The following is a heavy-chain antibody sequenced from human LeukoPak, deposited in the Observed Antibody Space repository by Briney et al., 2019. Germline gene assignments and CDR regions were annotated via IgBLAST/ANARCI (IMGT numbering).Heavy chain of an antibody. CDR3: TTDLGDYGDYIRE. D-gene: IGHD4-17*01. V-gene: IGHV3-15*01. Sequence: MSGGSLRLSCAASGFTFNNAWMSWIRQVPGKGLEWVGRIKSRSAGGTIDYLALVKGRFIISRDDSKNMLYLQMNSLKIEDTAVYYCTTDLGDYGDYIREWGQGTLVTVSS. CDR2: IKSRSAGGTI. CDR1: GFTFNNAW. J-gene: IGHJ4*02.